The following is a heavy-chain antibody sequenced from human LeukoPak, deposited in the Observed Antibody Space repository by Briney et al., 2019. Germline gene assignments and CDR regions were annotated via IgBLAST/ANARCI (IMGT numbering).Heavy chain of an antibody. D-gene: IGHD2-2*01. CDR2: IKQDGSEK. CDR1: GFTFSSYW. CDR3: ARAGVVPASDDYFDY. J-gene: IGHJ4*02. V-gene: IGHV3-7*01. Sequence: PGGSLRLSCAASGFTFSSYWMSWVRQAPGKGLEWVANIKQDGSEKYYVDSVKGRFTISGDNAKNSLYLQMNSLRAEDTAVYYCARAGVVPASDDYFDYWGQGTLVTVSS.